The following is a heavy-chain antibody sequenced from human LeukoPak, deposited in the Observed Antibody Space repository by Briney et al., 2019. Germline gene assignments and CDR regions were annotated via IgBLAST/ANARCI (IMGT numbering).Heavy chain of an antibody. CDR3: ARRPNYYRSYNYGMDV. J-gene: IGHJ6*02. CDR2: IGTSTTSK. Sequence: GGSLRLSCAASGFTFSSYAMSWVRQALGKGLEWVSYIGTSTTSKYYADSVKGRFTISRDNAKNSLSLEVSSLRDEDTAVYYCARRPNYYRSYNYGMDVWGQGTTVTVSS. V-gene: IGHV3-48*02. D-gene: IGHD3-22*01. CDR1: GFTFSSYA.